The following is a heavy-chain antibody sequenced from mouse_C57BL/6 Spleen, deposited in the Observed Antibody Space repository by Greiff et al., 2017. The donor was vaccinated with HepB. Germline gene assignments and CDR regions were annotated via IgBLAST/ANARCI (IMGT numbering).Heavy chain of an antibody. CDR1: GYTFTDYE. J-gene: IGHJ2*01. V-gene: IGHV1-15*01. Sequence: VQLQQSGAELVRPGASVTLSCKASGYTFTDYEMHWVKQTPVHGLEWIGAIDPETGGTAYNQKFKGKAILTADKSSSTAYMELRSLTSEDSAVYYCTRYYGSTPPYWGQGTTLTVSS. CDR2: IDPETGGT. D-gene: IGHD1-1*01. CDR3: TRYYGSTPPY.